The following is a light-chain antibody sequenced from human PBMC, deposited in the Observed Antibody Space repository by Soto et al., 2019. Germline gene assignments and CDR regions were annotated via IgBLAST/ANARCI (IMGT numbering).Light chain of an antibody. J-gene: IGKJ4*01. Sequence: EIVLTQSPATLSLSPGEGATLSCRASRTVNTYLAWYQQKPGQAPRPLIYDASNRATGIPARFSGSGSGTDFTLTISSLEPEDFAVYYCQQRSNWPLTFGGGTKVEIK. CDR2: DAS. CDR3: QQRSNWPLT. V-gene: IGKV3-11*01. CDR1: RTVNTY.